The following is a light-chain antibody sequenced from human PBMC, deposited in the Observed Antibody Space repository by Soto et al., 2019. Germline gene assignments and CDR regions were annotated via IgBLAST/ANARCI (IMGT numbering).Light chain of an antibody. CDR1: QSVSSN. CDR3: LQDKTYPWT. J-gene: IGKJ5*01. Sequence: EIVMTQSPATLSVSPGERATLSCRASQSVSSNLAWYQQKPGQAPRLLIYGASTRATGIPARFSGSGSGTDFTLTISSLQPEDIATYYCLQDKTYPWTFGQGTRLEIK. CDR2: GAS. V-gene: IGKV3-15*01.